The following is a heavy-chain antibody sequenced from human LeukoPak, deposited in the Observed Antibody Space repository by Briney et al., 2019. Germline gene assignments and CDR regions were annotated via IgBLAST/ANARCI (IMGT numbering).Heavy chain of an antibody. CDR3: GRLAMIRGVIVDY. Sequence: PGGSLRLSCAASGFTFSSYWMHWVRQAPGKGLVWVSRINNDGSNTNYADSAKGRFTISRDNAKNTLYLQMNSLRAEDTAVYYCGRLAMIRGVIVDYWGQGTLVTVSS. J-gene: IGHJ4*02. CDR2: INNDGSNT. V-gene: IGHV3-74*01. D-gene: IGHD3-10*01. CDR1: GFTFSSYW.